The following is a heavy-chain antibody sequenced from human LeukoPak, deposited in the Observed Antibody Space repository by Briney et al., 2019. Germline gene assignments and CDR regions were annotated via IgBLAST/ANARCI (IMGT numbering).Heavy chain of an antibody. CDR2: INPNSGGT. D-gene: IGHD6-19*01. CDR1: GYTFTSYD. CDR3: ARVELGQWLVLGGNDY. V-gene: IGHV1-2*02. J-gene: IGHJ4*02. Sequence: ASVKVSCKASGYTFTSYDINWVRQAPGQGLEWMGWINPNSGGTNYAQKFQGRVTMTRDTSISTAYMELSRLRSDDTAVYYCARVELGQWLVLGGNDYWGQGTLVTVSS.